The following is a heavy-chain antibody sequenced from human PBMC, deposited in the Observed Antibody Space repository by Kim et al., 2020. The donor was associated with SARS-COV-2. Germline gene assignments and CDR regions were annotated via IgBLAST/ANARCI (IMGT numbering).Heavy chain of an antibody. CDR3: TTVSMR. J-gene: IGHJ4*02. Sequence: DGETSDYAAPVKGRFNTSRDDSKNTLYLQMNSLKSEDAGVYYCTTVSMRWGQGTLVTVSS. CDR2: DGETS. V-gene: IGHV3-15*01. D-gene: IGHD2-2*01.